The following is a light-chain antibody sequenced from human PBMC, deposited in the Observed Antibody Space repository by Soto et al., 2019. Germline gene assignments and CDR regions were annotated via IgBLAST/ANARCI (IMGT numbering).Light chain of an antibody. CDR1: TSDVGGYNF. V-gene: IGLV2-11*01. Sequence: QSALTQPPSVSGSPGQSLTISCTGTTSDVGGYNFVSWYQQYPGKAPKLIIYDVTTRPSGVTNRFSGSKSGNTASLPISGRLAADEDDYYCCSSAGSYPPWVLGGGTKLTVL. J-gene: IGLJ3*02. CDR2: DVT. CDR3: CSSAGSYPPWV.